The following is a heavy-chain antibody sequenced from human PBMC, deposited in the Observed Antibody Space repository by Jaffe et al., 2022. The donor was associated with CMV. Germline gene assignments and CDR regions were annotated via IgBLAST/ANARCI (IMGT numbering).Heavy chain of an antibody. Sequence: QVQLVQSGAEVKRPGASVKVSCEASGYTFTIYYMHWVRQAPGQGLEWMGMINPSGGETSHARKFQGRVTLTRDTSTSTVYMELRSLRYEDTAIYYCARAGAYSYGQARWDHWGQGTPVAVSS. CDR1: GYTFTIYY. CDR3: ARAGAYSYGQARWDH. D-gene: IGHD5-18*01. V-gene: IGHV1-46*01. J-gene: IGHJ4*02. CDR2: INPSGGET.